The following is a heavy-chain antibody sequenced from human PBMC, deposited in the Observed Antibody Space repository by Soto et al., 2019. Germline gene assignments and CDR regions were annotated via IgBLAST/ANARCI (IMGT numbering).Heavy chain of an antibody. Sequence: GGSLRLSCAASGYTFSHYWMHWVRQAPGKGLVWVSRVNPDGTITTYPASVKGRSTISRDNAKNTLYLQMKSLGVEDTDIYYCSYDTFGEYDFRGQGPTVTVPS. V-gene: IGHV3-74*01. D-gene: IGHD3-9*01. CDR3: SYDTFGEYDF. CDR1: GYTFSHYW. CDR2: VNPDGTIT. J-gene: IGHJ1*01.